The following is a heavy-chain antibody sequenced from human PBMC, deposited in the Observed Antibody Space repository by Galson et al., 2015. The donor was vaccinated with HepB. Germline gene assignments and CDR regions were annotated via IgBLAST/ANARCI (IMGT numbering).Heavy chain of an antibody. Sequence: SLRLSCAASGFTFSGSYLSWIRQAPGKGLEYVSHISGNSNNINYADSVKGRFTISRDNGQNSVYLQMNSLRAEDTALYYCGSPTKGWGQGTLVTVSS. CDR2: ISGNSNNI. CDR1: GFTFSGSY. V-gene: IGHV3-11*06. J-gene: IGHJ4*02. D-gene: IGHD2-8*01. CDR3: GSPTKG.